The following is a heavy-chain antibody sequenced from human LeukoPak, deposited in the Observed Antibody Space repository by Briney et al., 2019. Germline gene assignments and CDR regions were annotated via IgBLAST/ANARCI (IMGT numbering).Heavy chain of an antibody. D-gene: IGHD3-16*01. CDR1: GYSFTSYY. CDR3: ARGLWDDRPKYNWFDP. Sequence: ASVKVSCKASGYSFTSYYMHWVRQAPGQGLEWMGLINPSGSSTLYAQKFQGRVTMTRDMSTTTDYMELSSLRSDDTAVYYCARGLWDDRPKYNWFDPWGQGTLVTVSS. V-gene: IGHV1-46*01. CDR2: INPSGSST. J-gene: IGHJ5*02.